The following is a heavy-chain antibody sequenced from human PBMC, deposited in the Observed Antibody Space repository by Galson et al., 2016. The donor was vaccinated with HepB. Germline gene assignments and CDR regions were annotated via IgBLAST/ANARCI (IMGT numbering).Heavy chain of an antibody. D-gene: IGHD2-2*01. Sequence: SLRLSCAASGFTFSSYAMTWVRQAPGQGLEWVSAIIGSGDRTYYADSVKGRFTISRDNSKNTLYLQMNSLRAEDTAVYYFAKMGGFCSSATCYRADRWGQGTLVTVSS. CDR1: GFTFSSYA. CDR3: AKMGGFCSSATCYRADR. V-gene: IGHV3-23*01. CDR2: IIGSGDRT. J-gene: IGHJ5*02.